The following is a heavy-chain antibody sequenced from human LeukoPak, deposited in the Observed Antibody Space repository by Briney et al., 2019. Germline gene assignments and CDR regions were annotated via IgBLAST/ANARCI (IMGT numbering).Heavy chain of an antibody. CDR3: ARHESGGKWELLLGLDY. CDR1: GYSFTSYW. D-gene: IGHD1-26*01. V-gene: IGHV5-51*01. CDR2: IYPGDSDT. Sequence: GESLKISCKGSGYSFTSYWIGWVRQMPGKGLEWMGIIYPGDSDTRYSPSFQGQVTISADKSISTAYLQWSSLKASDTAMYYCARHESGGKWELLLGLDYWGQGTLVTVSS. J-gene: IGHJ4*02.